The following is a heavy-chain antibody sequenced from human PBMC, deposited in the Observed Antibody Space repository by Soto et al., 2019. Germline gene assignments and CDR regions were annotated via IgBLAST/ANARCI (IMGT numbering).Heavy chain of an antibody. CDR1: GFTISGNA. Sequence: EVQLVESGGGLVQPGGSLRLSCAASGFTISGNAMNWVRQAPGRGLEWVSYISSSSTNIHYADSVRGRFTISRDNAKNALYLQINSLRDEDTAVYRCARDLSWCSKGYYYMDVWGKGTTVTVSS. J-gene: IGHJ6*03. V-gene: IGHV3-48*02. CDR2: ISSSSTNI. CDR3: ARDLSWCSKGYYYMDV. D-gene: IGHD2-8*01.